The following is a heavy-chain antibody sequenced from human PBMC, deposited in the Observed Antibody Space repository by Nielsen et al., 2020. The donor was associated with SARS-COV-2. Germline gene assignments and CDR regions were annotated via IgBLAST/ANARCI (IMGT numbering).Heavy chain of an antibody. CDR3: AREGRKLPLDY. Sequence: GGSLRLSCAASGFIFSDYYMSWVRQAPGKGLDWVSYISSTGYTNYADSVRGRFTISRDNAKNSLYLQMNALRAEDTAVYYCAREGRKLPLDYWGQGTLVTVSS. J-gene: IGHJ4*02. V-gene: IGHV3-11*05. CDR2: ISSTGYT. CDR1: GFIFSDYY. D-gene: IGHD3-3*01.